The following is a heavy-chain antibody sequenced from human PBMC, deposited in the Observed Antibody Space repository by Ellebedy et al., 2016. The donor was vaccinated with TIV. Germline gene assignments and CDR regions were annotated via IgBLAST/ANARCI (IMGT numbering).Heavy chain of an antibody. CDR1: GFTVSSNY. V-gene: IGHV3-66*01. D-gene: IGHD1-26*01. J-gene: IGHJ2*01. CDR3: ARGGYSGSSHWYFDL. CDR2: IYIGGST. Sequence: GESLKISCAASGFTVSSNYMSWVRQAPGKGLEWVSVIYIGGSTNYADSVKGRFTISRDNSKNTLYLQMNSLRAEDTAVYYCARGGYSGSSHWYFDLWGRGTLVTVSS.